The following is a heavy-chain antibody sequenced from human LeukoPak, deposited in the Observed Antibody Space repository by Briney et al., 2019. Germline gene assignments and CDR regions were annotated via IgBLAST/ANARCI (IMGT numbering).Heavy chain of an antibody. D-gene: IGHD3-10*01. CDR2: ISAYNGNT. CDR1: GYTFTSYG. Sequence: ASVKVSCKASGYTFTSYGISRVRQAPGQGLEWMGWISAYNGNTNYAQKLQGRVTMTTDTSTSTAYMELRSLRSDDTAVYYCARGLCYYGSGTSSGYYYYMDVWGKGTTVTVSS. V-gene: IGHV1-18*01. J-gene: IGHJ6*03. CDR3: ARGLCYYGSGTSSGYYYYMDV.